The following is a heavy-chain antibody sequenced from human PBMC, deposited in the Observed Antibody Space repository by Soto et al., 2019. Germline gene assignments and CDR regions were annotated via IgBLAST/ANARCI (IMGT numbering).Heavy chain of an antibody. CDR1: GFTFSSYA. J-gene: IGHJ4*02. CDR3: AKNYGSGSYYTPSPFDY. CDR2: ISGSGGST. D-gene: IGHD3-10*01. Sequence: GGSLRLSCAASGFTFSSYAISWVRQAPGKGLEWVSAISGSGGSTYYADSVKGRFTISRDNSKNTLYLQMNSLRAEDTAVYYCAKNYGSGSYYTPSPFDYWGQGTLVTVSS. V-gene: IGHV3-23*01.